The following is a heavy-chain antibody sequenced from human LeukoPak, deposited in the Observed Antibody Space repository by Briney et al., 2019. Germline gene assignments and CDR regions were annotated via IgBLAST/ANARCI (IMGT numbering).Heavy chain of an antibody. V-gene: IGHV1-2*02. D-gene: IGHD3-22*01. CDR2: INPNSGGT. Sequence: ASVKVSCKASGYTFTGYYMHWVRQAPGQGLEWMGWINPNSGGTNYAQKFQGRVTMTRDTSISTAYMELSRLRSEDTAVYYCASVRYYYDSSGYRYYYYYMDVWGKGTTVTISS. J-gene: IGHJ6*03. CDR3: ASVRYYYDSSGYRYYYYYMDV. CDR1: GYTFTGYY.